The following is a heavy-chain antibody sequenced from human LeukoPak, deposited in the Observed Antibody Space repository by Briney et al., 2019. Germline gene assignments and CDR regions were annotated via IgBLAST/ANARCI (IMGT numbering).Heavy chain of an antibody. CDR3: ARDLFFDI. J-gene: IGHJ3*02. CDR2: IYYSGST. Sequence: SETLSLTCAVSGGSISSGGYSWSWIRQPPGKGLEWIGYIYYSGSTYYNPSLKSRVTISVDTSKNQFSLKLSSVTAADTAVYYCARDLFFDIWGQGTMVTVSS. V-gene: IGHV4-30-4*07. CDR1: GGSISSGGYS.